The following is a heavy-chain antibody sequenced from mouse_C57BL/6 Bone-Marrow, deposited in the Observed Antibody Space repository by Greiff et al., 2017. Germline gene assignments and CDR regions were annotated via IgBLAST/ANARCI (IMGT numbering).Heavy chain of an antibody. CDR3: ARHYGSSYWYFGV. CDR2: ISGGGGNT. V-gene: IGHV5-9*01. CDR1: GFTFSSYT. Sequence: DVKLVESGGGLVKPGGSLKLSCAASGFTFSSYTMSWVRQTPEKRLEWVATISGGGGNTYYPDSVKGRFTISRDNAKNTLYLQMSSLRSEDTALYYCARHYGSSYWYFGVWGTGTTVTVSS. J-gene: IGHJ1*03. D-gene: IGHD1-1*01.